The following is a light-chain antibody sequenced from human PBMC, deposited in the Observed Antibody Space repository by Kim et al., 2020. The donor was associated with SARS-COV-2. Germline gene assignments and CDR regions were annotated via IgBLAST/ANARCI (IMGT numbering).Light chain of an antibody. J-gene: IGLJ3*02. Sequence: GQSVPLPWTGTRRGGCGYNLGSRDQPHPGKAPKLMIYEVSKRPPGGPDRFSGSKAGNTASLTVSGLQAEDEADYYCSSYAGSNNPVFGGGTQLTVL. CDR2: EVS. V-gene: IGLV2-8*01. CDR1: RRGGCGYNL. CDR3: SSYAGSNNPV.